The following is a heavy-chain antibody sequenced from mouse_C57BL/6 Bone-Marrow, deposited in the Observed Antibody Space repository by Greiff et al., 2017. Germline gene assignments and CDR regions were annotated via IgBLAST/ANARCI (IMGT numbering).Heavy chain of an antibody. CDR1: GYTFTSYW. J-gene: IGHJ3*01. CDR2: INPSNGGT. CDR3: ASDGDYLAWFAY. Sequence: VQLQQPGTELVKPGASVKLSCTASGYTFTSYWMHWVKQRPGQGLEWIGNINPSNGGTNYNEKFKSKATLTVDKSSSTAYMQLSSLTSEDSAVXYCASDGDYLAWFAYWGQGTLVTVSA. V-gene: IGHV1-53*01. D-gene: IGHD2-13*01.